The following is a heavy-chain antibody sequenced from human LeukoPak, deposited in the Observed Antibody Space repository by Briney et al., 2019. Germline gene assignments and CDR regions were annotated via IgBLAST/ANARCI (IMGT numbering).Heavy chain of an antibody. CDR1: GYSISSGDYY. CDR3: ALSIAAAGPGYFDY. CDR2: IYYSGST. J-gene: IGHJ4*02. D-gene: IGHD6-13*01. Sequence: SETLSLTCTVSGYSISSGDYYWSWIRQPPGKGLEWIGYIYYSGSTYYNPSLKSRVTISVDTSKNQFSLKLSSVTAADTAVYYCALSIAAAGPGYFDYWGQGTLVTVSS. V-gene: IGHV4-30-4*08.